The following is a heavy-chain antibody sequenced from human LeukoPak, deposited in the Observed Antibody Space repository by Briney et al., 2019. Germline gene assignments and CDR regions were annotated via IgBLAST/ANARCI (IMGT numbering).Heavy chain of an antibody. CDR3: ARGGFHSPQKH. Sequence: ASVKVSCKASGYIFTGYYIHWGRQAPGKGLGWMGWITPNNGDTNSAQKFQGRVTMTSNTSISTAYMDLSRLTSDDTAVYYCARGGFHSPQKHWGQGTLVTVSS. D-gene: IGHD2-15*01. CDR1: GYIFTGYY. V-gene: IGHV1-2*02. J-gene: IGHJ1*01. CDR2: ITPNNGDT.